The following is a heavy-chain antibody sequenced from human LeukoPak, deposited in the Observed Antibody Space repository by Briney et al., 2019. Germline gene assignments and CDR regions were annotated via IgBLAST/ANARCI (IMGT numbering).Heavy chain of an antibody. J-gene: IGHJ6*02. CDR2: ITNRGTYT. D-gene: IGHD3-10*01. CDR3: AVALSGSYVYYHTMDV. V-gene: IGHV3-11*06. CDR1: GFTFSDCY. Sequence: GGSLRLSCTASGFTFSDCYMSWIRQAPGKGLEWVSYITNRGTYTNYADSVKGRFTISRDNAKNSLFLQMNNLGAEDTTVYYCAVALSGSYVYYHTMDVWGQGTTVTVSS.